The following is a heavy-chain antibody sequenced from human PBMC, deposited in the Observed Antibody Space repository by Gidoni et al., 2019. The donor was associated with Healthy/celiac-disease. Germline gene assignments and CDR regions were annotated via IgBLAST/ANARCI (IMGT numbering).Heavy chain of an antibody. CDR1: GGSFSGYY. CDR2: INHSGST. J-gene: IGHJ4*02. V-gene: IGHV4-34*01. Sequence: QVQLQQWGAGLLKPSENLSLTCAVYGGSFSGYYWSWIRQPPGKGLEWMGEINHSGSTNYNPSLKSRVTISVDTSKNQFSLKLSSVTAADTAVYYCARGLGYSYGLDYWGQGTLVTVSS. D-gene: IGHD5-18*01. CDR3: ARGLGYSYGLDY.